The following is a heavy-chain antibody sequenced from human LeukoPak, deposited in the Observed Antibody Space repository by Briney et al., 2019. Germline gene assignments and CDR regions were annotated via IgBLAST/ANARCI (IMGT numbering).Heavy chain of an antibody. D-gene: IGHD2-21*01. V-gene: IGHV3-23*01. CDR2: ISDSGNT. CDR1: GFTLSSYA. J-gene: IGHJ4*02. CDR3: AKAPVTTCRGAYCYPFDY. Sequence: GGSLRLSCSASGFTLSSYAMSWVRQAPGKGLELVSAISDSGNTYHADSVKGRFTISRDSSKNTLFLQMNRLRPEDAAVYYCAKAPVTTCRGAYCYPFDYWGQGTLVTVSS.